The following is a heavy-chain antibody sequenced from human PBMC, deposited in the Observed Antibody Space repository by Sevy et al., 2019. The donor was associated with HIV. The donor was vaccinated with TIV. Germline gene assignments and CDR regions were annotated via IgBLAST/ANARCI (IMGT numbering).Heavy chain of an antibody. D-gene: IGHD6-13*01. CDR3: ARDHGSSWCLGY. CDR2: ISYDGSNK. CDR1: GFTFSSYA. Sequence: GGSLRLSCAASGFTFSSYAMHWVRQAPGKGLEWVAVISYDGSNKYYADSVKGRFTSSRDNSKNTLYLQMNSLRAEDTAVYYCARDHGSSWCLGYWGQGTLVIVSS. J-gene: IGHJ4*02. V-gene: IGHV3-30-3*01.